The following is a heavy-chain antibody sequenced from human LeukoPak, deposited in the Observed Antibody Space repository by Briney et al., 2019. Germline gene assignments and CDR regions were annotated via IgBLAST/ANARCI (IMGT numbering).Heavy chain of an antibody. CDR1: GGSISNNNYY. CDR3: ARLTYYDILTGYYTRDY. V-gene: IGHV4-39*02. J-gene: IGHJ4*02. Sequence: SETLSLTCTVSGGSISNNNYYWGWIRQPPGKGLEWIGSIYYSGSTYYNPSLKSRVTISVDTSKNHFSLELSSVTAADTAFYYCARLTYYDILTGYYTRDYWGQGTLVTVSS. D-gene: IGHD3-9*01. CDR2: IYYSGST.